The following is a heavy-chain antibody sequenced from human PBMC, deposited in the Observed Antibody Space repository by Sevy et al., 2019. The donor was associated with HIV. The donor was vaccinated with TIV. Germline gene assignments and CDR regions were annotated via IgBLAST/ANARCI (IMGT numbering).Heavy chain of an antibody. Sequence: ASVKVSCKASGDTFSTYGLSWVRQAPGQGLEWMGGIIPIFGTPNYAQKFQGRVTITADESASTAYMELSSLRSEDTALYYCAREGGVATTGDHDAFDIWGRGTLVTVSS. V-gene: IGHV1-69*13. D-gene: IGHD7-27*01. CDR3: AREGGVATTGDHDAFDI. CDR2: IIPIFGTP. CDR1: GDTFSTYG. J-gene: IGHJ3*02.